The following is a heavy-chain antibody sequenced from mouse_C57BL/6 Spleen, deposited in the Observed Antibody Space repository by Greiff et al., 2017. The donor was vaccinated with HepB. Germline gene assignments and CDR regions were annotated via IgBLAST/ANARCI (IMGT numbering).Heavy chain of an antibody. Sequence: EVMLVESGGGLVKPGGSLKLSCAASGFTFSDYGMHWVRQAPEKGLEWVAYISSGSSTIYYADTVKGRFTISRDNAKNTLVLQMTSLGSEDTAMYYCARLYFDVWGTGTTVTVSS. V-gene: IGHV5-17*01. J-gene: IGHJ1*03. CDR2: ISSGSSTI. CDR3: ARLYFDV. CDR1: GFTFSDYG.